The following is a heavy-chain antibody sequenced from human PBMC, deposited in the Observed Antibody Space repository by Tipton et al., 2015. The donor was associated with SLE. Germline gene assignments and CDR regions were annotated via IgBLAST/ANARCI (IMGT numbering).Heavy chain of an antibody. J-gene: IGHJ3*01. CDR1: GGSISSSSYY. Sequence: TLSLTCTVSGGSISSSSYYWGWIRQPPGKGLEWIGSIYYSGSTYYNPSLKSRVTISVDTSKNQFSPKMTSVTAADTAVYYCARGISAFDLWGQGTMFTVSS. CDR3: ARGISAFDL. V-gene: IGHV4-39*07. CDR2: IYYSGST.